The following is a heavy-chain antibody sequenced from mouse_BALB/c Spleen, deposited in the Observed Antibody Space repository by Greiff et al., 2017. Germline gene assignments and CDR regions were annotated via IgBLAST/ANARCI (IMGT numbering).Heavy chain of an antibody. D-gene: IGHD2-4*01. Sequence: EVQLVESGAELVKPGASVKLSCTASGFNIKDTYMHWVKQRPEQGLEWIGRIDPANGNTKYDPKFQGKATITADTSSNTAYLQLSSLTSEDTAVYYCARDEITTAWFAYWGQGTLVTVSA. CDR3: ARDEITTAWFAY. CDR1: GFNIKDTY. V-gene: IGHV14-3*02. J-gene: IGHJ3*01. CDR2: IDPANGNT.